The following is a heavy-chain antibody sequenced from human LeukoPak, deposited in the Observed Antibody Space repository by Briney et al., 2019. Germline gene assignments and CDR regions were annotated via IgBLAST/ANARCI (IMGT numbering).Heavy chain of an antibody. J-gene: IGHJ4*02. D-gene: IGHD3-16*01. V-gene: IGHV4-34*01. Sequence: SETLSLTCAVYGGSFSGYYWSWIRQPPGKGLEWIGEINHSGSTNYNPSLKSRVTISVDTSKNQFSLKLSSVTAADTAVYYCARWGKRPFDYWGQGTLVTVSS. CDR2: INHSGST. CDR1: GGSFSGYY. CDR3: ARWGKRPFDY.